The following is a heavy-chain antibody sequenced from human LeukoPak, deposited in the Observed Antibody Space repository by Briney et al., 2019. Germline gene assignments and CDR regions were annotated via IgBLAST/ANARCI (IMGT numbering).Heavy chain of an antibody. J-gene: IGHJ4*02. Sequence: GGSLRLSCAASGFTFSSYAMSWVRQAPGKGLEWVSAISGSGGSTYYADSVKGRFTISRDNSKNTLYLQMNSLRAEDTAVYYCAKASSGGYYPAVWLSRPPIDYWGQGTLVTVSS. CDR1: GFTFSSYA. V-gene: IGHV3-23*01. CDR3: AKASSGGYYPAVWLSRPPIDY. D-gene: IGHD3-10*01. CDR2: ISGSGGST.